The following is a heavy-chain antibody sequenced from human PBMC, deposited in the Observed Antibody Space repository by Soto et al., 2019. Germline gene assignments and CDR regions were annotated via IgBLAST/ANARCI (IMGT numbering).Heavy chain of an antibody. V-gene: IGHV3-30-3*01. CDR1: GFPFTDYS. D-gene: IGHD3-10*01. CDR3: ARDPRWRELLLDY. J-gene: IGHJ4*02. CDR2: ISNDGSDI. Sequence: QVQLVESGGGGVQPGRSLRLSCAASGFPFTDYSLHWVRQAPGKGLEWVAIISNDGSDIDYADSVKGRFTISRDNSNNMLHLEMNSLRMEDSAVYYCARDPRWRELLLDYWGQGTLVTVSS.